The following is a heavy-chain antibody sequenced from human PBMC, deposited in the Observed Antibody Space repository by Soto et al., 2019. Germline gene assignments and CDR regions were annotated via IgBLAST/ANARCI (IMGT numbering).Heavy chain of an antibody. CDR1: GGTFSSYA. D-gene: IGHD2-15*01. CDR2: IIPIFGTA. V-gene: IGHV1-69*06. Sequence: ASVKVSCKASGGTFSSYAISWVRQAPGQGLEWMGGIIPIFGTANYAQKFQGRVTITADKSTSTAYMELSSLRSEDTAVYYCARNLPYCSGGSCYTFSGMDVWGQGTTVTVSS. CDR3: ARNLPYCSGGSCYTFSGMDV. J-gene: IGHJ6*02.